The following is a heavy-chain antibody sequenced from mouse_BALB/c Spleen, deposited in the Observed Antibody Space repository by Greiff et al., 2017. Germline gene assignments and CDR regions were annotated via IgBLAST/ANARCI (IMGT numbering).Heavy chain of an antibody. D-gene: IGHD2-2*01. V-gene: IGHV1-9*01. CDR1: GYTFSSYW. CDR3: ARGGLRRYFDY. Sequence: VQLQESGAELMKPGASVKISCKATGYTFSSYWIEWVKQRPGHGLEWIGEILPGSGSTNYNEKFKGKATFTADTSSNTAYMQLSSLTSEDSAVYYCARGGLRRYFDYWGQGTTLTVSS. CDR2: ILPGSGST. J-gene: IGHJ2*01.